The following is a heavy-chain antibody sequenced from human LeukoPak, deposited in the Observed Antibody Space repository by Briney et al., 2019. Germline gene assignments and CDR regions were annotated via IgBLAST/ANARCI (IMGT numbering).Heavy chain of an antibody. J-gene: IGHJ4*02. V-gene: IGHV4-59*08. CDR3: ARLTRLSTSPDRYYLDY. CDR1: GGSISSHY. CDR2: IYYSGST. Sequence: PSETLSLTCTVSGGSISSHYWSWIRQPPGKGLEWIGYIYYSGSTNYNPSLKSRVTISIDTSKNQFSLKLSSVTAAGSAVYYCARLTRLSTSPDRYYLDYWGQGTLVTVSS. D-gene: IGHD6-6*01.